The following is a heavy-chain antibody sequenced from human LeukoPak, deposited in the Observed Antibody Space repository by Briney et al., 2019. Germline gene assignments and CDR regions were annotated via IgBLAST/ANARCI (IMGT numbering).Heavy chain of an antibody. V-gene: IGHV3-66*01. CDR1: GLAVSDTC. J-gene: IGHJ4*02. CDR3: ASRPEAGPGPFDY. Sequence: GGSLRLSCAASGLAVSDTCVSWARQPPGKGLEWVAVLYRDGPYYADSVRGRFSISRDKSKNTLYLQMDSLRAEDTAVYYCASRPEAGPGPFDYWGQGTLVTVSS. CDR2: LYRDGP. D-gene: IGHD1-14*01.